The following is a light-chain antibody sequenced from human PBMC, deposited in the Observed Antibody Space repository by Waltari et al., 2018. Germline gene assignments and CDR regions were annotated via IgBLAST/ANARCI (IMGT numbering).Light chain of an antibody. J-gene: IGKJ2*01. V-gene: IGKV3-20*01. Sequence: VLTQSPGPLSLSPGERATLSCRASQSVSRSRIAWYLHRPGQAPRLLIYGASGRATGIPDRFSGSGSGTDFSLTISRVEPEDFAVYYCQQCGSSVMYTFGQGTKLEIK. CDR3: QQCGSSVMYT. CDR1: QSVSRSR. CDR2: GAS.